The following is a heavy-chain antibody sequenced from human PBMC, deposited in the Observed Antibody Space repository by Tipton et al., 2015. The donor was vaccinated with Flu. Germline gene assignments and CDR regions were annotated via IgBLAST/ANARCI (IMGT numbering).Heavy chain of an antibody. CDR1: GGSISSYY. V-gene: IGHV4-59*01. J-gene: IGHJ4*02. D-gene: IGHD3-16*01. CDR3: ARGRQEGEANRYFDY. Sequence: LRLSCTVSGGSISSYYWSWIRQPPGKRLEWIGYIYYSGSTKYNPSLKSRVTMSVDTSKNQFSLKLSSVTAADTAVYYCARGRQEGEANRYFDYWGQGTLVTVSS. CDR2: IYYSGST.